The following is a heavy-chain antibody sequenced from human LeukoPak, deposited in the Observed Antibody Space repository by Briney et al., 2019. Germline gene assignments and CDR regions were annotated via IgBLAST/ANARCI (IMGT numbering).Heavy chain of an antibody. J-gene: IGHJ4*02. CDR3: AKRSGSPHHFDY. D-gene: IGHD1-14*01. CDR2: ISGDGGTT. CDR1: GFIFDAHA. V-gene: IGHV3-43*02. Sequence: GGSLRLSCAASGFIFDAHAMNWVRQAPGKPLEWVSLISGDGGTTHYADSVKGRFTISRDNSRNSLYLQMKSLTNEDTAFYYCAKRSGSPHHFDYWGRGALVTVSS.